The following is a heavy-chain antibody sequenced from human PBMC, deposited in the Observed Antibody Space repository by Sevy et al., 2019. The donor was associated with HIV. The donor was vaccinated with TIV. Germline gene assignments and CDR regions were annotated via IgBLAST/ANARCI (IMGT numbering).Heavy chain of an antibody. V-gene: IGHV3-73*01. D-gene: IGHD3-3*01. Sequence: GGSLRLSCAASGFTFSGSAMHWVRQASGKGLEWVGRIRSKANSYATAYAASVNARFTISRDDSKNTAYLQMNSLKTEDTSVYYCTRPHYDFWSGYQDYWGQGTLVTVSS. CDR3: TRPHYDFWSGYQDY. J-gene: IGHJ4*02. CDR1: GFTFSGSA. CDR2: IRSKANSYAT.